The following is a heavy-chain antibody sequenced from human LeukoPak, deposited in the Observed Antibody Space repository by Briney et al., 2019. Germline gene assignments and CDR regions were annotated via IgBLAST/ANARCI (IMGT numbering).Heavy chain of an antibody. CDR1: GLIISSYA. CDR2: ISISGGST. J-gene: IGHJ4*02. D-gene: IGHD3-22*01. V-gene: IGHV3-23*01. CDR3: AIMHPYYDGRGYWVQ. Sequence: PGGPLRLPCAPSGLIISSYAMSGARRAPGRGREGGSGISISGGSTSYADSVKGRFTISRDNPRNTLYMETNSLRAEDTALYYCAIMHPYYDGRGYWVQWGQGTLVTVSS.